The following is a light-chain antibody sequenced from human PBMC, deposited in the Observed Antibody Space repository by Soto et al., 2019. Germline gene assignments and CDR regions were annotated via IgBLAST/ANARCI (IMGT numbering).Light chain of an antibody. J-gene: IGKJ3*01. Sequence: DIQMTQSPSTPSASVGDRVTITCRASQSIGSWLAWYQQKPGKAPKFLIYDASSLESGVPSRFRGSGSGTEFTLTISSLQPDDFATYYCQQYSTYSFTFGPGTKVDIK. CDR2: DAS. CDR3: QQYSTYSFT. CDR1: QSIGSW. V-gene: IGKV1-5*01.